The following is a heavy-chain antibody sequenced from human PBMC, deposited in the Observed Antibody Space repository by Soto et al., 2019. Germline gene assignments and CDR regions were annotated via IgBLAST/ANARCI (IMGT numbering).Heavy chain of an antibody. CDR3: ARESTVTTNFDY. CDR2: IYTGGST. Sequence: EVQLVESGGALVKPGGSLSRSFAASGFTVISNTMSWARQAQGKGLGGAQVIYTGGSTYYEDSVKGRFTISRDNSKNTLYLQMNSLRAEDTAVYYCARESTVTTNFDYWGQGTLVTVSS. CDR1: GFTVISNT. D-gene: IGHD4-17*01. V-gene: IGHV3-66*01. J-gene: IGHJ4*02.